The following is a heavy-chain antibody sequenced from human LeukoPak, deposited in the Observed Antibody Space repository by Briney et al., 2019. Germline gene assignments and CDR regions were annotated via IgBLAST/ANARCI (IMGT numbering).Heavy chain of an antibody. CDR3: ARDEFGELLFDY. J-gene: IGHJ4*02. D-gene: IGHD3-10*01. CDR1: GYTFTAYY. CDR2: INPNSGGT. V-gene: IGHV1-2*02. Sequence: ASVKVSCKASGYTFTAYYMHWVRQAPGQGLEWMGWINPNSGGTNYAQKFQGRVTMTRDTSISTAYMELSRLRSDDTAVYYCARDEFGELLFDYWGQGTLVTVSS.